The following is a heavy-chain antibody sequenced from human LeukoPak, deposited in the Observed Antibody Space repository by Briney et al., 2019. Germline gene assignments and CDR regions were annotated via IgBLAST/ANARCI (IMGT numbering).Heavy chain of an antibody. J-gene: IGHJ5*02. D-gene: IGHD3-22*01. CDR2: INHSGST. Sequence: PSETLSLTCAVYGGSFSGYYWSWIRQPPGKGLEWIGEINHSGSTNYNPSLKSRVTISVDTSKNQFSLKLSSVTAADTAVYYCVSLRIITMIVVVRSLPPWGQGTLVTVSS. CDR1: GGSFSGYY. V-gene: IGHV4-34*01. CDR3: VSLRIITMIVVVRSLPP.